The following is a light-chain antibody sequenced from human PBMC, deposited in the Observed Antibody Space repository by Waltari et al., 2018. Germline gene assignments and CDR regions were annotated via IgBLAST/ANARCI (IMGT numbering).Light chain of an antibody. CDR3: QTWGTGFVV. Sequence: QAKEGRSCLVHPNSEVRQSRGDGVPGRFRVSSSGADRYLTISSLQAEDEADYYCQTWGTGFVVFGGGTRLTVL. V-gene: IGLV4-69*01. CDR2: PNSEVRQ. J-gene: IGLJ2*01.